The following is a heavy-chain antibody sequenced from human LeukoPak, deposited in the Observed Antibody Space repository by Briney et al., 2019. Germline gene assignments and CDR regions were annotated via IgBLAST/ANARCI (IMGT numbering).Heavy chain of an antibody. CDR1: GGSLSGYY. J-gene: IGHJ4*02. V-gene: IGHV4-34*01. D-gene: IGHD2-15*01. CDR2: INYSGST. Sequence: NSSETLSLTCAVYGGSLSGYYWSWIRQPPGRGLEWIGEINYSGSTNYNPSPKSRVTISVDTSKNQFSLKLSSVTAADTAVYYCGRDGSRYCSGASCYTYWGQGTLVTVSS. CDR3: GRDGSRYCSGASCYTY.